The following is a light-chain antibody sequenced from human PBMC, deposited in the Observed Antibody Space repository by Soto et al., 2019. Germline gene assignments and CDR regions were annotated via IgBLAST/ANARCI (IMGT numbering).Light chain of an antibody. J-gene: IGKJ4*01. CDR2: DAS. V-gene: IGKV3-11*01. Sequence: EIVLTQSPATLSLSPGERATLSCRASQSVSNYLAWYQQKPGQAPRLLIHDASNRATGIPARFSGSGSGIDFTLTISSLEPEDFAVYYCQQRSNWPLLTFGGGTKVEIK. CDR1: QSVSNY. CDR3: QQRSNWPLLT.